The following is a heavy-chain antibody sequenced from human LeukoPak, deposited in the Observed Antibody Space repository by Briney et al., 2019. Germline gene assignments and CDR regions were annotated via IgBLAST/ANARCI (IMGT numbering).Heavy chain of an antibody. J-gene: IGHJ4*02. CDR2: IYHSGST. V-gene: IGHV4-4*02. Sequence: SGTLSLTCAVSGGSISSSNWWSWVRQPPGKGLEWIGEIYHSGSTNYNPSLKSRVTISVDKSKNQFSLKLSSVTAADTAMYYCAREMYDSGGYRVSYFDYWSQGILVTVSS. CDR1: GGSISSSNW. D-gene: IGHD3-22*01. CDR3: AREMYDSGGYRVSYFDY.